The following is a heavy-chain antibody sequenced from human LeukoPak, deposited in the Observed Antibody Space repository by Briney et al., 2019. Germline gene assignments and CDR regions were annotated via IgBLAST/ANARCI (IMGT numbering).Heavy chain of an antibody. CDR1: GFTFSSYG. J-gene: IGHJ3*02. D-gene: IGHD6-19*01. CDR3: ARDAEQWLFAFDI. CDR2: ISGSGGST. V-gene: IGHV3-23*01. Sequence: GGSLRLSCAASGFTFSSYGMSWVRQAPGKGLEWVSAISGSGGSTYYADSVKGRFTISRDNSKNTLYLQMNSLRAEDTAVYYCARDAEQWLFAFDIWGQGTVVTVSS.